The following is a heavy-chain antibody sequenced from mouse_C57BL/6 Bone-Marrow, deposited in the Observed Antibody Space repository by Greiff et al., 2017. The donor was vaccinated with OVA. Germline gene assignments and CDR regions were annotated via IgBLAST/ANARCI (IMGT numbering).Heavy chain of an antibody. CDR2: ISSGGDYI. J-gene: IGHJ2*01. CDR1: GFTFSSYA. Sequence: EVKLMESGEGLVKPGGSLKLSCAASGFTFSSYAMSWVRQTPEKRLEWVAYISSGGDYIYYADTVKGRFTISRDNARNTLYLQMSSLKSEDTAMYYCKRLLRLYYFDYWGQGTTLTVSS. D-gene: IGHD1-1*01. CDR3: KRLLRLYYFDY. V-gene: IGHV5-9-1*02.